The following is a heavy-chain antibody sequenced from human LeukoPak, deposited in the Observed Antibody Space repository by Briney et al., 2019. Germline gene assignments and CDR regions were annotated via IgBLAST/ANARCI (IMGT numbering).Heavy chain of an antibody. D-gene: IGHD3-22*01. CDR3: ASVSGADSSGYYDWFDP. V-gene: IGHV3-11*01. CDR2: ISSSGSTI. CDR1: EFTFSDYY. J-gene: IGHJ5*02. Sequence: GGSLRLSCAASEFTFSDYYMSWIRQAPGKGLEWVYYISSSGSTIYYADSVKGRFTISRDNAKNSLYLQMNSLRAEDTAVYYCASVSGADSSGYYDWFDPWGQGTLVTVSS.